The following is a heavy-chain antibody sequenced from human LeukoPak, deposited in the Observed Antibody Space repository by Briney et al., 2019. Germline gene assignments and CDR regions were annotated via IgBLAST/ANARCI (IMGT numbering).Heavy chain of an antibody. CDR2: ISISGDKT. V-gene: IGHV3-23*01. J-gene: IGHJ4*02. D-gene: IGHD4-17*01. Sequence: GGSLRLSCAASGFTFRSHAMTWVRQAPGKGLEWVSAISISGDKTYYTDSVKGWFTISRDNSKNTVYLQMNSLRPDDTAVYYCAKEIRPNDYWGQGTLVTVSS. CDR1: GFTFRSHA. CDR3: AKEIRPNDY.